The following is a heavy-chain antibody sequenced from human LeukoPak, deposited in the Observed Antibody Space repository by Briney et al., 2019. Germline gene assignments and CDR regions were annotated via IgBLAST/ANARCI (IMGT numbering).Heavy chain of an antibody. V-gene: IGHV1-2*06. Sequence: ASVKVSCKASGYTFTGYYMHWVRQAPGQGLEWMGRINPNSGGTNYAQKFQGRVTMTRDTSISTAYMELSRLRSDDTAVYYCARLFYDDHTTHDYWGQGTLVTVSS. CDR2: INPNSGGT. CDR3: ARLFYDDHTTHDY. J-gene: IGHJ4*02. D-gene: IGHD5/OR15-5a*01. CDR1: GYTFTGYY.